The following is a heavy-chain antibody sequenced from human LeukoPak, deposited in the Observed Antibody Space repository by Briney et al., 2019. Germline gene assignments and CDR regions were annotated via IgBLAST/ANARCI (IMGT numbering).Heavy chain of an antibody. CDR2: IRSESSST. CDR1: GFTFSRYT. CDR3: VRDPNWAFDY. Sequence: GGSLRLSCAASGFTFSRYTMNWVRQAPGKELEWISNIRSESSSTTYADSVKGRFTISRDSAKNSLYLQINSLRAEDTAVYYCVRDPNWAFDYWGQGTLVTVSS. J-gene: IGHJ4*02. D-gene: IGHD2-8*01. V-gene: IGHV3-48*01.